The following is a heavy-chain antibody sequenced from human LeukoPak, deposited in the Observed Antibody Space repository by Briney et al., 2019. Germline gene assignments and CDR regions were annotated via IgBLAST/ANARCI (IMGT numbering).Heavy chain of an antibody. J-gene: IGHJ6*03. CDR2: ISYSGNT. D-gene: IGHD3-22*01. CDR3: SRLTHSYYSDTSGYYPYYYMDV. Sequence: SETLSLTCTVSAGSISSSDYYWGWIRQSPGKGLEWIGRISYSGNTYYNPSLKSRVTIPVDTSKNRFSLRLSSVTAADTAVYFCSRLTHSYYSDTSGYYPYYYMDVWGEGTTVTVSS. V-gene: IGHV4-39*02. CDR1: AGSISSSDYY.